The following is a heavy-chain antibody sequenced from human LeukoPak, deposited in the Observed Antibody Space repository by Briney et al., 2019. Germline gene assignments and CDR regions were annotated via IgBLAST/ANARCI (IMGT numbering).Heavy chain of an antibody. CDR2: ISYDGSNK. CDR3: ARSSSMVTFDY. CDR1: GFTFSNYA. V-gene: IGHV3-30*04. D-gene: IGHD5-18*01. Sequence: PGGSLRLSCAASGFTFSNYAMHWVRQAPGKGLEWVAVISYDGSNKYYADSVKGRFTISRDNSKNTLYLQMNSLRAEDTAVYYCARSSSMVTFDYWGQGTLVTVSS. J-gene: IGHJ4*02.